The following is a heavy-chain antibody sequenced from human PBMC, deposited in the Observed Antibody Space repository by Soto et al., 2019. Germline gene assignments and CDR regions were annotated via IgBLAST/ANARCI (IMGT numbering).Heavy chain of an antibody. Sequence: GGSLRLSCAACGFTFSSYEMNWVRQAPGKGLEGVSYISSSGSTIYYTGSVKGRFTISRDNAKNSLYLQMNSLRAEDTAVYYCARDLQQKLVFFDAFDIWGQGTMVTVSS. D-gene: IGHD6-13*01. J-gene: IGHJ3*02. CDR3: ARDLQQKLVFFDAFDI. CDR2: ISSSGSTI. CDR1: GFTFSSYE. V-gene: IGHV3-48*03.